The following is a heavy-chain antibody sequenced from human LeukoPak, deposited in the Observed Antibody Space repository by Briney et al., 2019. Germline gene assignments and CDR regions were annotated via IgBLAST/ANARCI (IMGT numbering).Heavy chain of an antibody. J-gene: IGHJ5*02. D-gene: IGHD1-26*01. CDR3: ARDRPIVGATLGQVWFDP. Sequence: PSETLSLTYSVSGYAISSGYFWGWIRQPPGKGLEWIGTIYHSGSTYYNPSLKSRVTISVDTSKNQFSLKLSSVTAADTAVYYCARDRPIVGATLGQVWFDPWGQGTLVTVSS. CDR2: IYHSGST. CDR1: GYAISSGYF. V-gene: IGHV4-38-2*02.